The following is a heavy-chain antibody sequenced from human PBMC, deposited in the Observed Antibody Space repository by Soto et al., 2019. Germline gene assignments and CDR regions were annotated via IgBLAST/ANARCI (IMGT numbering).Heavy chain of an antibody. D-gene: IGHD3-9*01. J-gene: IGHJ3*02. CDR1: GFTFSSYA. Sequence: QVQLVESGGGVVQPGRSLRLSCAASGFTFSSYAMHWVRQAPGKGLEWVAVISYDGSNKYYADSVKGRFTISRDNSKNTLYLQMNSLRAEDTAGYYCANVLPLVIIGRDAFDIWGQGTMVTVSS. CDR2: ISYDGSNK. V-gene: IGHV3-30-3*01. CDR3: ANVLPLVIIGRDAFDI.